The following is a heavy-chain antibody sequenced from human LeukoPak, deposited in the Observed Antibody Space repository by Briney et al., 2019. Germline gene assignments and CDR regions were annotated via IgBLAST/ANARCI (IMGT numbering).Heavy chain of an antibody. V-gene: IGHV4-39*07. J-gene: IGHJ5*02. Sequence: SETLSLTCTVSGGSISSSSYYWGWIRQPPGKGLEWIGSIYYSGSTHYNPSLKSRVTISVDTSKNQFSLKLSSVTAADTAVYYCAREVRDYGDYGGDFDPWGQGTLVTVSS. CDR1: GGSISSSSYY. CDR2: IYYSGST. D-gene: IGHD4-17*01. CDR3: AREVRDYGDYGGDFDP.